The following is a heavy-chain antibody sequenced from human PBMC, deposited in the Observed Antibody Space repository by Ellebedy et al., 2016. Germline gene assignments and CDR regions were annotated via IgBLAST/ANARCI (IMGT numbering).Heavy chain of an antibody. CDR2: INPSGSEK. CDR3: ARDEK. J-gene: IGHJ1*01. Sequence: GESLKISCAASGFTFSGYAMSWVRQTPGKGLEWVANINPSGSEKKYVDSVKGRFTISRDNAKNSLFLQMNSLRAEDTAVYYCARDEKWGQGTLVTVSS. CDR1: GFTFSGYA. V-gene: IGHV3-7*01.